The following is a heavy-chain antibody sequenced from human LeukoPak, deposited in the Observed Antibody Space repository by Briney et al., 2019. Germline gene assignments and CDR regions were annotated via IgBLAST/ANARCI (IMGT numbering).Heavy chain of an antibody. V-gene: IGHV3-21*01. CDR3: AREGDGYNSPIDY. J-gene: IGHJ4*02. D-gene: IGHD5-24*01. Sequence: GGSLRLSCAASGFTFSSYSMNWVRQAPGKGLEWVSSITSSSSYIYYTDSVKGRFTISRDNAKNSLFLQMNSLRADDTAVYYCAREGDGYNSPIDYWGQGTLVTVSS. CDR2: ITSSSSYI. CDR1: GFTFSSYS.